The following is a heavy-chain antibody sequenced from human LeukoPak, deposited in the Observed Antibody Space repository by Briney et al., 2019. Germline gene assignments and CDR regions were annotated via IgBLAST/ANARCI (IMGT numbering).Heavy chain of an antibody. J-gene: IGHJ6*02. V-gene: IGHV1-2*04. CDR1: GYTFTGYY. CDR2: INPNSGGT. CDR3: ARSAAYCTNGVRHPLKYGMDV. D-gene: IGHD2-8*01. Sequence: ASVKVSCKASGYTFTGYYMHWVRQAPGQGLEWMGWINPNSGGTNYAQKFQGWVTITRDTSISTAYMELSRLRSDDTAVYYCARSAAYCTNGVRHPLKYGMDVWGQGTTVTVSS.